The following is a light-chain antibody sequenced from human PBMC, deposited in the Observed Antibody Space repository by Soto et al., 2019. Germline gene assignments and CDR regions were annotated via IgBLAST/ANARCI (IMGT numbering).Light chain of an antibody. CDR2: GNS. CDR3: QSYDSSLSGHVV. J-gene: IGLJ2*01. CDR1: SSNIGAGYY. Sequence: QSVLTQPPSVSGAPGQRVTISCTGSSSNIGAGYYVHWYQQLPGTAPKLLLYGNSNRPSGVPDRCSGSKSGTSASLAITGLQAADEADYYCQSYDSSLSGHVVFGGGTKVTVL. V-gene: IGLV1-40*01.